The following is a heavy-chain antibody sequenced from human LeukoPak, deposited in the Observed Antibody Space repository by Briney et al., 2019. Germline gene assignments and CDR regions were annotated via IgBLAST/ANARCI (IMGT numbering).Heavy chain of an antibody. V-gene: IGHV3-43*02. CDR1: GFTFNDYP. Sequence: GGSLRLSCAASGFTFNDYPMPWVRQAPGKGLEWVSLISGDGSVTYYAESVMGRFTISRDNSKSSLYLQMNSLRLEDTAFYYCATGRQPGTTFDYCGQGTLVTASS. CDR3: ATGRQPGTTFDY. D-gene: IGHD1-14*01. CDR2: ISGDGSVT. J-gene: IGHJ4*02.